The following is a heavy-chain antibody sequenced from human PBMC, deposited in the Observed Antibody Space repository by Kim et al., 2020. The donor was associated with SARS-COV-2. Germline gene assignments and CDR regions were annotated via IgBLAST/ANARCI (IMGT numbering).Heavy chain of an antibody. CDR3: AHVLYDFWSGYYTQPHSGDKTFDY. CDR1: GFSLSTSGVG. CDR2: IYWDDDK. V-gene: IGHV2-5*02. Sequence: SGPTLVNPTQTLTLTCTFSGFSLSTSGVGVGWIRQPPGKALEWLALIYWDDDKRCSPSLKSRLTITKDTSKNQVVLTMTNMDPVDTATYYCAHVLYDFWSGYYTQPHSGDKTFDYWGQGTLVTVSS. J-gene: IGHJ4*02. D-gene: IGHD3-3*01.